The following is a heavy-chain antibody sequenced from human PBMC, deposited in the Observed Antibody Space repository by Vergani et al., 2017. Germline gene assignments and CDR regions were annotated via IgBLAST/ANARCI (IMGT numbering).Heavy chain of an antibody. Sequence: EVQLVESGGGLVKPGGSLRLSCAASGFTFSSYSMNWVRQAPGKGLEWVSSISSSSSYIYYADSVKGRFTISRDNAKNSLYLQMNSLRSEDTAVYYCARELENYSSGWILGYWGQGTLVTVSS. D-gene: IGHD6-19*01. CDR2: ISSSSSYI. CDR3: ARELENYSSGWILGY. J-gene: IGHJ4*02. CDR1: GFTFSSYS. V-gene: IGHV3-21*04.